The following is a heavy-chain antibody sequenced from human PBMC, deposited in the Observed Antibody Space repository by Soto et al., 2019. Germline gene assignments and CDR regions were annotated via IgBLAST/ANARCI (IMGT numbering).Heavy chain of an antibody. CDR1: GGSISSSSYH. J-gene: IGHJ4*02. Sequence: SETLSLTCTVSGGSISSSSYHWGWIRQPPGKGLEWIGSIHYSGNTYYNPSLKSRVSMSVDTSKNQFSLNLSSVTAADTAVYYWARHEAPSGWYFDYWGQGTRVTVAS. CDR3: ARHEAPSGWYFDY. V-gene: IGHV4-39*01. D-gene: IGHD6-19*01. CDR2: IHYSGNT.